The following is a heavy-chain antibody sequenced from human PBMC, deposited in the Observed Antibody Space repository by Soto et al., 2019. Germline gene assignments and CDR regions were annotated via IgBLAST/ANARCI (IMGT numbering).Heavy chain of an antibody. Sequence: QVQLVQSGAEEKKPGASVKVSCKASGYTFTSYAMHWVRQAPGQRLEWMGWITAGTGNTKYSQKFQGRVTITRDTSASKAYMELSSLRSEDTAVYYCARAIVVVTPPDYWGQGALVTVSS. V-gene: IGHV1-3*05. J-gene: IGHJ4*02. CDR2: ITAGTGNT. D-gene: IGHD3-22*01. CDR1: GYTFTSYA. CDR3: ARAIVVVTPPDY.